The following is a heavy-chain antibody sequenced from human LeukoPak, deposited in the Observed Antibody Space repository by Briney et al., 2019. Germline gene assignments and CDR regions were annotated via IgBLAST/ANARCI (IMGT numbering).Heavy chain of an antibody. CDR2: IYYSGST. CDR1: GGSITSGGYY. D-gene: IGHD4-17*01. Sequence: KPSQTLSLTCTISGGSITSGGYYWSWIRQHPGKGLEWIGNIYYSGSTYYNPSLKSRVTISVDRSKNQFSLKLTSVTAADTAVYYCARAFPFDDYGDPDAFDIWGQGTMVTVSS. CDR3: ARAFPFDDYGDPDAFDI. J-gene: IGHJ3*02. V-gene: IGHV4-31*03.